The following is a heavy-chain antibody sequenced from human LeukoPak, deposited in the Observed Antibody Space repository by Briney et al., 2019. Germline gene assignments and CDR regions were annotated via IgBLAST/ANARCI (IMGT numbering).Heavy chain of an antibody. CDR1: DYTCTSYG. CDR2: ISAYNGNT. Sequence: ASVKVSCKASDYTCTSYGISWVRQAPGQGLEWMGWISAYNGNTNYAQKLQGRVTMTTDTSTSTAYMELRSLRSDDTAVYYCAISRHAVAGYYFDYWGQGTLVTVSS. D-gene: IGHD6-19*01. CDR3: AISRHAVAGYYFDY. J-gene: IGHJ4*02. V-gene: IGHV1-18*01.